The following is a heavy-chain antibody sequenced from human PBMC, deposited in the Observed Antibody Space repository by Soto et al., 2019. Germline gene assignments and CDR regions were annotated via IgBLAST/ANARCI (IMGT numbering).Heavy chain of an antibody. Sequence: EVQVVESGGGLVQPGGSLRLSCIASGFTFSSHWMHWVRQAPGKGLVWVSGVKYDGRTTNYADSVKGRFTISRDNAKNTVYLQMNSLRAEDTGVYYCARGLRNYYGVDVWGHGTTVTVSS. CDR1: GFTFSSHW. D-gene: IGHD5-12*01. J-gene: IGHJ6*02. V-gene: IGHV3-74*01. CDR3: ARGLRNYYGVDV. CDR2: VKYDGRTT.